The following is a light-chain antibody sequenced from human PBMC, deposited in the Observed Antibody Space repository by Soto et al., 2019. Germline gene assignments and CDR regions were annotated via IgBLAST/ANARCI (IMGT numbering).Light chain of an antibody. CDR2: DVT. V-gene: IGLV2-14*01. CDR3: SSYTRSGTRV. CDR1: SSDVGGYNY. J-gene: IGLJ3*02. Sequence: QPVLTQPASVSASPGQSITISCTGTSSDVGGYNYVSWYQQHPGKAPRVIIYDVTNRPSGVSNRFSGSKSGNTASLTISGLQAEDEADYYCSSYTRSGTRVFGGGTKLTVL.